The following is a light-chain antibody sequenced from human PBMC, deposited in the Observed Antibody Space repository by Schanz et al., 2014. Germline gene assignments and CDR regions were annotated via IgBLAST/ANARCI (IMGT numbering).Light chain of an antibody. Sequence: EIFFPPSPFPLSFSPGEASTLSFRASQSVSSSYLAWYQQKPGQAPRLLIYGASSRATGIPDRFSGSGSGTDFTLTISRLEPEDFAVYYCQQYGSSPRTFGQGTKVEIK. V-gene: IGKV3-20*01. CDR3: QQYGSSPRT. J-gene: IGKJ1*01. CDR1: QSVSSSY. CDR2: GAS.